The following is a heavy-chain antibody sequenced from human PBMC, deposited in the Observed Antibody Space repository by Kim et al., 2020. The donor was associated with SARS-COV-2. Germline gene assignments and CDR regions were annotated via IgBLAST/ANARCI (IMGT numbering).Heavy chain of an antibody. V-gene: IGHV4-34*01. CDR3: ARGGNRSYYYGSGSYALSGGMDV. CDR1: GGSFSGYY. J-gene: IGHJ6*02. D-gene: IGHD3-10*01. Sequence: SETLSLTCAVYGGSFSGYYWSWIRQPPGKGLEWIGEINHSGSTNYNPSLKSRVTISVDTSKNQFSLKLSSVTAADTAVYYCARGGNRSYYYGSGSYALSGGMDVWGQGTTVTVSS. CDR2: INHSGST.